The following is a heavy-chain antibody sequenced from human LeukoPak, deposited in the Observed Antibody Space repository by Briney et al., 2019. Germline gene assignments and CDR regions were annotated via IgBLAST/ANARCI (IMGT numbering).Heavy chain of an antibody. D-gene: IGHD3-10*01. J-gene: IGHJ6*03. Sequence: GGSLRLSCAASGFTFSSYGMSWVRQAPGKGLEWVSAISGSGGSTYYADSRKGRFTISRDNSKNTLHLQMNSLRAEDTAVYYLPTMVRGVIIKRAAYYYYYMDVWGKGTTVTVSS. CDR3: PTMVRGVIIKRAAYYYYYMDV. V-gene: IGHV3-23*01. CDR1: GFTFSSYG. CDR2: ISGSGGST.